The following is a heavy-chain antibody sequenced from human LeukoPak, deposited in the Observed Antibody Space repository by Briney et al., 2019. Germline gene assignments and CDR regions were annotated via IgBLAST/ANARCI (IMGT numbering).Heavy chain of an antibody. CDR2: INPNGGST. Sequence: ASVKVSCKESGYTFTNYFMHWVRQAPGQGLEWMGMINPNGGSTGYAQKSLGRVTMTRDTSTSTVYMELSSLRSEDTAVYYCARSYGDYESWGQGTLVT. V-gene: IGHV1-46*01. CDR1: GYTFTNYF. J-gene: IGHJ5*02. D-gene: IGHD4-17*01. CDR3: ARSYGDYES.